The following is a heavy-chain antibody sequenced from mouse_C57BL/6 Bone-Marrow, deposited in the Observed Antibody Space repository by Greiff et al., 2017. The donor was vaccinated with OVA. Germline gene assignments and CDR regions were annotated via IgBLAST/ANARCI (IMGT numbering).Heavy chain of an antibody. Sequence: QVQLQQPGAELVMPGASVKLSCKASGYTFTSYWMHWVKQRPGQGLEWIGEIDPSDSYTNYNQKFKGKSTVTVDKSSSTAYMQLSSLTSEDSAVYYCARLYDYDVDYWGQGTTLTVSS. V-gene: IGHV1-69*01. CDR2: IDPSDSYT. CDR1: GYTFTSYW. D-gene: IGHD2-4*01. CDR3: ARLYDYDVDY. J-gene: IGHJ2*01.